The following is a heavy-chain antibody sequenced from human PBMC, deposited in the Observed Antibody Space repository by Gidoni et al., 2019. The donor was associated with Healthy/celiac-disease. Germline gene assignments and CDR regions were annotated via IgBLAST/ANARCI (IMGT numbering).Heavy chain of an antibody. CDR2: IKPNSGGT. D-gene: IGHD1-26*01. J-gene: IGHJ4*02. Sequence: QVQLVQSGAEVKKPGSSVEVSFKASGSTFTGYYMHWVLQAPGQGLEWMGWIKPNSGGTNYAKKVQGRVTMTRDTSISTAYMELSRLRADDTAVYYCARATRDGGSYYADYWGQGTLVTVSS. V-gene: IGHV1-2*02. CDR1: GSTFTGYY. CDR3: ARATRDGGSYYADY.